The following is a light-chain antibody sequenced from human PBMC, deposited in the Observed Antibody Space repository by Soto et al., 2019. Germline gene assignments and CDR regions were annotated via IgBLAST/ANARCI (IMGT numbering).Light chain of an antibody. V-gene: IGKV1-27*01. Sequence: DIQMTQSPSSLSASVGDRVTNTCRASQDISNYLAWYQQKPGKVPKLLLYAASTLQSGVPSRFSGSGSGTDFTLTISSLQPEDVATYYCQKYNSAPRALSFGGGTKVEIK. CDR3: QKYNSAPRALS. CDR1: QDISNY. J-gene: IGKJ4*01. CDR2: AAS.